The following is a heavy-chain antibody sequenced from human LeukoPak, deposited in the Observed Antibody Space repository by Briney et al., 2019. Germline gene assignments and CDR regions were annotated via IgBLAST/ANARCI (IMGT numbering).Heavy chain of an antibody. V-gene: IGHV4-59*11. CDR2: IYYSGST. Sequence: PSETLSLTCTVSGGSIRSHYWSWIRQPPGKGLEWIGYIYYSGSTNYNPSLKSRVTISVDTSKNQFSLKLSSVTAADTAVYYCAREGLGYSYGLDYWGQGTLVTVSS. D-gene: IGHD5-18*01. CDR1: GGSIRSHY. CDR3: AREGLGYSYGLDY. J-gene: IGHJ4*02.